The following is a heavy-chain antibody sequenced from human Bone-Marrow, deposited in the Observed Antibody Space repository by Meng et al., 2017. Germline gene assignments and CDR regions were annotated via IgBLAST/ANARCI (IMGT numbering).Heavy chain of an antibody. Sequence: QVQLVEAGAGVKKPGSSVKVSCKASGGTFSSYAISWVRQAPGQGLEWMGGIIPIFGTANYAQKFQGKVTITTDESTSTAYMELSSLRSEDTAVYYCARAAVADLNWYFDLWGRGTLVTVSS. CDR1: GGTFSSYA. V-gene: IGHV1-69*05. CDR3: ARAAVADLNWYFDL. D-gene: IGHD6-19*01. J-gene: IGHJ2*01. CDR2: IIPIFGTA.